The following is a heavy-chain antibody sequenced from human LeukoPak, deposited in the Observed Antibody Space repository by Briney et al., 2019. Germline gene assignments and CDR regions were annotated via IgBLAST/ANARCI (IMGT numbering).Heavy chain of an antibody. J-gene: IGHJ4*02. CDR2: IKQDGSEK. CDR3: ARDSEV. V-gene: IGHV3-7*01. CDR1: GFTFDDYG. Sequence: PGGSLRLSCAASGFTFDDYGMSWVRQAPGKGLEWVAIIKQDGSEKYYVDSVKGRFTIYRDNAKDSLYLQMNSLRAEDTAVYYCARDSEVRGQGTLVTVSS. D-gene: IGHD3-10*01.